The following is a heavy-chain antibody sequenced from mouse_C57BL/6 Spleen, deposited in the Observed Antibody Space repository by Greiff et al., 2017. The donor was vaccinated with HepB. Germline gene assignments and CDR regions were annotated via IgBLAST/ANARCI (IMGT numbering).Heavy chain of an antibody. CDR2: IRNKANGYTT. V-gene: IGHV7-3*01. CDR1: GFTFTDYY. J-gene: IGHJ3*01. CDR3: ARYNWDGGFAY. D-gene: IGHD4-1*01. Sequence: EVKLVESGGGLVQPGGSLSLSCAASGFTFTDYYMSWVRQPPGKALEWLGFIRNKANGYTTEYSASVKGRFTISRDNSQSILYLQINALRAEDRATYYCARYNWDGGFAYWGQGTLVTVSA.